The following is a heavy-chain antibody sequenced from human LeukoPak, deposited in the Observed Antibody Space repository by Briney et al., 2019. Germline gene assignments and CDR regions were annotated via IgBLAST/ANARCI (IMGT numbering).Heavy chain of an antibody. CDR2: INDDGSTT. V-gene: IGHV3-74*01. CDR1: GFTFRNSW. Sequence: PGGSLRLSCAASGFTFRNSWMHWVRQAPGKGLVWVSRINDDGSTTNYADSVKGRFTISRDNAKSTLYLQMNSLSGEDTAVYYCARALGSSSDFWGQGTLVTVSS. J-gene: IGHJ4*02. CDR3: ARALGSSSDF. D-gene: IGHD1-26*01.